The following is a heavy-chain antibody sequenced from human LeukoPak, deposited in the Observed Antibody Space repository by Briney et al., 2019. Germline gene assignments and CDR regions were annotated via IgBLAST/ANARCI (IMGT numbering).Heavy chain of an antibody. J-gene: IGHJ4*02. Sequence: GGSLRLSCAASGFTLSSYGMHWVRQAPGKGLEWVAVIWYDGSNKYYADSVKGRFTISRDNSKNTLYLQMNSLRAEDTAVYYCARGYNWNDDRWYYFDYWGQGTLVTVSS. CDR2: IWYDGSNK. V-gene: IGHV3-33*01. CDR3: ARGYNWNDDRWYYFDY. CDR1: GFTLSSYG. D-gene: IGHD1-20*01.